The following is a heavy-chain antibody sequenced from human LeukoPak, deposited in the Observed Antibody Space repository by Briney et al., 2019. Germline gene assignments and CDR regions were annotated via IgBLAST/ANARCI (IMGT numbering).Heavy chain of an antibody. Sequence: GSLRLSCAASGFTFSSYWMHWVRQAPGKGLVWVSRINTDGSSTSYADSVKGRFTISRDNAKNTLYLQMNSLRAEDTAVYYCAKSSLAYRFFYFDYWGQGTLVTVSS. D-gene: IGHD3-3*02. CDR1: GFTFSSYW. CDR2: INTDGSST. J-gene: IGHJ4*02. CDR3: AKSSLAYRFFYFDY. V-gene: IGHV3-74*01.